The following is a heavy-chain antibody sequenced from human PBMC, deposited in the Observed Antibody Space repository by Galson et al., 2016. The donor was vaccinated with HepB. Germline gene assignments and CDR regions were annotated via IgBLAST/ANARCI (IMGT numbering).Heavy chain of an antibody. CDR1: GYTFSTFG. CDR2: YNAGNGDA. Sequence: SVKVSCKASGYTFSTFGVQWVRQAPGQRLEWLGWYNAGNGDAKYSQKFQGRVTFTRDTFARTAYMGVSSLRSEDTAVYYCARSGDKWSVDYWGQGTLVSVSS. V-gene: IGHV1-3*01. CDR3: ARSGDKWSVDY. D-gene: IGHD2-21*01. J-gene: IGHJ4*02.